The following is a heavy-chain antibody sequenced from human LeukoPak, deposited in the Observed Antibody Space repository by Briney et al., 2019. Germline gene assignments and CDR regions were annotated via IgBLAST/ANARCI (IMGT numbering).Heavy chain of an antibody. CDR2: INHSGST. J-gene: IGHJ3*02. CDR3: ARNPKYYYDSSGTNAFDI. CDR1: GGSFSGYY. V-gene: IGHV4-34*01. Sequence: SETLSLTCAVYGGSFSGYYWSWIRQPPGKGLEWIGEINHSGSTNYNPSLKSRVTMSVGTSKNQFSLKLSSVTAADTAVYYCARNPKYYYDSSGTNAFDIWGQGTMVTVSS. D-gene: IGHD3-22*01.